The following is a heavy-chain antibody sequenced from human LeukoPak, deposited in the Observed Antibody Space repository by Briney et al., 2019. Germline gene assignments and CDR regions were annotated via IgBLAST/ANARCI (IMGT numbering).Heavy chain of an antibody. CDR1: GGSISSAEYY. J-gene: IGHJ4*02. CDR3: ARELAVAGPEGY. V-gene: IGHV4-30-4*08. Sequence: SQTLSLTCTVSGGSISSAEYYWSWIRQLPGEGLEWIGYIHYSGSTYYNPSLKSRVTISVDTSKNQFSLKLSSVTAADTAVYYCARELAVAGPEGYWGQGTLVTVSS. D-gene: IGHD6-19*01. CDR2: IHYSGST.